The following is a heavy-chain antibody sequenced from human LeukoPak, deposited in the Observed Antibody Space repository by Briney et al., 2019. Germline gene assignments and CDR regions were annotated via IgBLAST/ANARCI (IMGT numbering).Heavy chain of an antibody. V-gene: IGHV3-33*01. CDR2: IWYDGSNK. D-gene: IGHD6-13*01. CDR3: ARASSSWYGYYYGMDV. Sequence: GGSLRLSCAASGFTFSSYGMHWVRQAPGKGLEWVAVIWYDGSNKYYADSVKGRFTICRDNSKNTLYLQMNSLRAEDTAVYYCARASSSWYGYYYGMDVWGQGTTVTVSS. J-gene: IGHJ6*02. CDR1: GFTFSSYG.